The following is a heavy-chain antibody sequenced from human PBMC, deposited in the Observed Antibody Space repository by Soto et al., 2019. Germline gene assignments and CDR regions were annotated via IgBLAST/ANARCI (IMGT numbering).Heavy chain of an antibody. D-gene: IGHD2-2*01. V-gene: IGHV1-18*01. Sequence: GASVKVSCKASGYSFTSYGTSWVRRAPGQGLEWMGWISPYNGHTQFVERFQGRVTMTTDTSTKTAYMELRNLRSDDTAHYYCARDLTIVPATHPRLENYGMDVWGQGTTVTVSS. J-gene: IGHJ6*02. CDR3: ARDLTIVPATHPRLENYGMDV. CDR1: GYSFTSYG. CDR2: ISPYNGHT.